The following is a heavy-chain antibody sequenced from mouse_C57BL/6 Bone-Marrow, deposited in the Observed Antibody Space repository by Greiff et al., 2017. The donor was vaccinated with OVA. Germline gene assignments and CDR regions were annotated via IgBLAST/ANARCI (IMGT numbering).Heavy chain of an antibody. CDR3: ASLYYGSSPWAMDY. V-gene: IGHV5-4*01. CDR2: ISDGGSYT. CDR1: GFTFSSYA. J-gene: IGHJ4*01. D-gene: IGHD1-1*01. Sequence: EVHLVESGGGLVKPGGSLKLSCAASGFTFSSYALSWVRQTPEKRLEWVATISDGGSYTYYPDNVKGRFTISRDNAKNNLYLQMSHLKSEDTAMYYCASLYYGSSPWAMDYWGQGTSVTVSS.